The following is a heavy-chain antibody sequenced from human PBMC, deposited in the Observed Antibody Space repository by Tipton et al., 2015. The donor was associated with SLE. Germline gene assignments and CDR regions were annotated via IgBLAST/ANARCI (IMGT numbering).Heavy chain of an antibody. V-gene: IGHV4-59*02. Sequence: GSLRLSCTVSGDSVRSFYWSWLRQPPGKGLEWIGYIYSSGTTNYNPSLKSRVTISIDTSKNQFSLKLSSVTAADTAIYYCARANSGYWGQGTLVTVSS. CDR1: GDSVRSFY. CDR3: ARANSGY. J-gene: IGHJ4*02. D-gene: IGHD1-26*01. CDR2: IYSSGTT.